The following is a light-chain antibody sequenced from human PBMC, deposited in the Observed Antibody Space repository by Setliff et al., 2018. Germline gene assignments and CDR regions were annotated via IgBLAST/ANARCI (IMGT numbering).Light chain of an antibody. CDR3: SSYTSSSTDV. J-gene: IGLJ1*01. Sequence: QSALAQPASVSGSPGQSITISCTGTSSDVGGYNYVSWYQQHPGKAPKLMIYDVGKRPSGVSNRFSGSKSGNTASLTISGLQAEDEADYYCSSYTSSSTDVFGTGTKGTV. V-gene: IGLV2-14*01. CDR1: SSDVGGYNY. CDR2: DVG.